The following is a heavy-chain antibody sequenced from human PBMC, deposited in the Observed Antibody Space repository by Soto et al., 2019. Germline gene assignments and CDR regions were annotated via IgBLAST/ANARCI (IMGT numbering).Heavy chain of an antibody. D-gene: IGHD5-12*01. CDR3: AKGSIEYSASVDN. CDR2: ISARGGSS. J-gene: IGHJ4*02. CDR1: GFSFSSYA. V-gene: IGHV3-23*01. Sequence: DVQLLESGGGLVQPGGSLRLSCAASGFSFSSYAMVWVRQAPGKGLEWVAVISARGGSSYFADSVKGRFTLSRDNSKNVSSLEMNSLRAEDTAIYFCAKGSIEYSASVDNWGEGTLVVV.